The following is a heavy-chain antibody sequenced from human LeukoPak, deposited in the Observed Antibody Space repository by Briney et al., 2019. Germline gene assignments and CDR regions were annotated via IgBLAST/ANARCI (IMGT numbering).Heavy chain of an antibody. D-gene: IGHD3-10*01. J-gene: IGHJ4*02. Sequence: PSETLSLTCTVSGASISGFYWSWIRQPPGKGLEWIGYIYYSGSTNYNPSLKSRVTISVDPSRKQVSLNLSSVTAADTAEYYCARGREWFGELYGYYFDQWGQGTLVTVSS. V-gene: IGHV4-59*01. CDR1: GASISGFY. CDR3: ARGREWFGELYGYYFDQ. CDR2: IYYSGST.